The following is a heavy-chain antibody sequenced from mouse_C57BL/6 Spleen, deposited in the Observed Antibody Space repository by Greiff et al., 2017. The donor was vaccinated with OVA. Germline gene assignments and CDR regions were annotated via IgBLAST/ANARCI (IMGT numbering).Heavy chain of an antibody. Sequence: QVQLQQPGAELVMPGASVKLSCKASGYTFTSYWMHWVKQRPGQGLEWIGGIDPSDSYTNYNQKFKGKSTLTVDKSSSTAYMQLSSLTSEDSAVYYCARGELFYAMDYWGQGTSVTVSS. CDR3: ARGELFYAMDY. J-gene: IGHJ4*01. CDR1: GYTFTSYW. CDR2: IDPSDSYT. V-gene: IGHV1-69*01.